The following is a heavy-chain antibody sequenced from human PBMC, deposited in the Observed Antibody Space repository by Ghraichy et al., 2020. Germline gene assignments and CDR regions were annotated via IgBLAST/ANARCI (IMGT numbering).Heavy chain of an antibody. Sequence: SVKVSCKASGRTFSSYAISWVRQAPGQGLEWMGGIIPIFGTANYAQKFQGRVTITADESTSTAYMELSSLRSEDTAVYYCARDKPYSSGSNWFDPWGQGTLVTVSS. J-gene: IGHJ5*02. CDR2: IIPIFGTA. CDR1: GRTFSSYA. CDR3: ARDKPYSSGSNWFDP. V-gene: IGHV1-69*13. D-gene: IGHD6-19*01.